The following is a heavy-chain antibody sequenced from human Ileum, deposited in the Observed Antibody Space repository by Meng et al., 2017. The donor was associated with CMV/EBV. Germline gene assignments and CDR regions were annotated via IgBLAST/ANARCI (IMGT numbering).Heavy chain of an antibody. J-gene: IGHJ6*02. Sequence: GGSLRLSCAASGFTFSNYGMHWVRQAPGKGLEWVAFIRFDGSYKYYADSVKGRFTITRDNSKNTLYLQMNSLRAEDTAVYYCAKGGSGSYATYGMNVWGQGTTVTVSS. CDR3: AKGGSGSYATYGMNV. D-gene: IGHD1-26*01. V-gene: IGHV3-30*02. CDR1: GFTFSNYG. CDR2: IRFDGSYK.